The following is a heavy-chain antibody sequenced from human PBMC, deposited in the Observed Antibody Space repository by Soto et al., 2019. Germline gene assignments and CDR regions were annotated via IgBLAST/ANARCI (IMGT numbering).Heavy chain of an antibody. CDR2: VSPGGDIT. CDR1: GFTFSYYG. V-gene: IGHV3-23*01. Sequence: EVQLLESGGGLIQPGGSLRLSCGASGFTFSYYGMYWVRQAPGKGLEWVSGVSPGGDITYYTDSVRGRFTASRDNSKNMLYLQMNSLSADDTAVYYCAREVEEVTRGVYFDYWGQGTLVTVSS. D-gene: IGHD2-2*01. CDR3: AREVEEVTRGVYFDY. J-gene: IGHJ4*02.